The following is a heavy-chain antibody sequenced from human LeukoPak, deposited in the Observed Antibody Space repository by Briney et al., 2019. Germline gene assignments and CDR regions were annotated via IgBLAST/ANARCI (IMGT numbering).Heavy chain of an antibody. J-gene: IGHJ4*02. V-gene: IGHV5-51*01. D-gene: IGHD1-26*01. CDR1: GYRFISYW. CDR2: IYPGDSNT. Sequence: GESLKISCKGSGYRFISYWIGWVRQMPGKGLEWMGIIYPGDSNTRYSPSFQGQVTISADKSISTAYLQWSSLKASDTAMYYCARQVEATLYFDYWGQGTQVTVSS. CDR3: ARQVEATLYFDY.